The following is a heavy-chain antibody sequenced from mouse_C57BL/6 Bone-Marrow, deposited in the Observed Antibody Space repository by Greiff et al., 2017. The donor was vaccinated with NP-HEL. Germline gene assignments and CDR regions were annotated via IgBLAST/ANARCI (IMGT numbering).Heavy chain of an antibody. Sequence: QVQLQQSGAELVRPGASVTLSCKASGYTFTDYEMHWVKQTPVHGLEWIGAIDPETGGTAYNQKFKGKAILTADKSSSTAYMELRSLTSEDSAVFDCTRAPLITSVVAHFDYWGQGTTLTVSS. D-gene: IGHD1-1*01. J-gene: IGHJ2*01. V-gene: IGHV1-15*01. CDR2: IDPETGGT. CDR3: TRAPLITSVVAHFDY. CDR1: GYTFTDYE.